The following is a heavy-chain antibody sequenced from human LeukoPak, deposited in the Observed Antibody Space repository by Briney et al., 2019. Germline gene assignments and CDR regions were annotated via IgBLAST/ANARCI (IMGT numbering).Heavy chain of an antibody. CDR3: ARTYGSGSRPFDY. Sequence: SETLSLTCTVSGGSISSGDHFWSWIRQPPGKRLAWIGYIYYSGSTYYNPSLKSRVTISVDTSKNQFSLKLSSVTAADTAVYYCARTYGSGSRPFDYWGQGTLVTVSS. CDR2: IYYSGST. V-gene: IGHV4-30-4*01. CDR1: GGSISSGDHF. J-gene: IGHJ4*02. D-gene: IGHD3-10*01.